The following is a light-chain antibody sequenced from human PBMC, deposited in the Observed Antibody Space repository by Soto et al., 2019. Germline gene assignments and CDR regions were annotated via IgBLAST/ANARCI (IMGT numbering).Light chain of an antibody. CDR2: GAS. V-gene: IGKV3-15*01. Sequence: EIVMTQSPATLSVSPWESSTFSCRASQSVSNNLAWYQQKPGQAPRLLIYGASARATGIPARFSGSGSGTEFTLTISSLQSEDFAVYYCQQYNNWPLTFGGGTKVEIK. J-gene: IGKJ4*01. CDR1: QSVSNN. CDR3: QQYNNWPLT.